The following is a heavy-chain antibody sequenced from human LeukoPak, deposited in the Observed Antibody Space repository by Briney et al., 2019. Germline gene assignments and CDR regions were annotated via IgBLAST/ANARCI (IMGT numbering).Heavy chain of an antibody. CDR2: INPNSGGT. J-gene: IGHJ4*02. V-gene: IGHV1-2*02. CDR1: GYTFTGYY. D-gene: IGHD2/OR15-2a*01. Sequence: ASVKVSCKASGYTFTGYYMHWVRQAPGQGLEWMGWINPNSGGTNYAQKFQGRVTMTRDTSISTAYMELSRLRSDDTAVYYCARDRYFLIFQGYFDYWGQGTLVTVSS. CDR3: ARDRYFLIFQGYFDY.